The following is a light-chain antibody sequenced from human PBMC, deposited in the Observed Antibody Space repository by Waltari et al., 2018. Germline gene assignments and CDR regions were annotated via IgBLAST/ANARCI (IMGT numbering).Light chain of an antibody. J-gene: IGKJ1*01. CDR3: QEYVTLPAT. CDR2: GAS. V-gene: IGKV3-20*01. Sequence: EIVLTQSPGTLSLSPGERATLSCRASQSVSRALAWYQQNPGQAPGLLIAGASSRATGIPARLGGSGSGTDFSLTISRLEPEDFAVYYCQEYVTLPATFGQGTKVEI. CDR1: QSVSRA.